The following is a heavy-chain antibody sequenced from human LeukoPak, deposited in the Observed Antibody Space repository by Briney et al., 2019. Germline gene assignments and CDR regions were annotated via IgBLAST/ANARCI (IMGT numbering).Heavy chain of an antibody. CDR1: GFTFSSYA. J-gene: IGHJ6*03. CDR3: AKDRSSRYDFWSGSFSHYYYYYMDV. V-gene: IGHV3-23*01. CDR2: ISGGSA. D-gene: IGHD3-3*01. Sequence: PGGSLRFSCAASGFTFSSYAMSWVRQAPGKRLEWVSAISGGSADYADSVKGRFSISIDNSKNTLYLQMNSLRAEDTAVYYCAKDRSSRYDFWSGSFSHYYYYYMDVWGKGTTVTVSS.